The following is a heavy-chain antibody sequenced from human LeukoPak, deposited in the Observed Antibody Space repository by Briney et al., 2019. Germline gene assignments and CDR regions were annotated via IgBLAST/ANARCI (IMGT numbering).Heavy chain of an antibody. D-gene: IGHD6-19*01. V-gene: IGHV5-51*01. CDR3: ARQVAVAGSGQTARYMDV. Sequence: GESLKISCKGSGYSFTSYCIGWVRQMPGKGLEWMGIIYPGDSDTRCSPSFQGQVTISADKSMSTAYLQWSSLKASDTAMYYCARQVAVAGSGQTARYMDVWGKGTTVTVSS. J-gene: IGHJ6*03. CDR1: GYSFTSYC. CDR2: IYPGDSDT.